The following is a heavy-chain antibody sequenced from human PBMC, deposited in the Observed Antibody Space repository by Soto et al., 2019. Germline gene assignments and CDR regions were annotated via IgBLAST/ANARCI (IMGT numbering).Heavy chain of an antibody. J-gene: IGHJ2*01. V-gene: IGHV3-33*01. Sequence: QVQLVESGGGVVQPGRSLRLSCAASGFTFSNYGMHWVRQAPGKWLEWVAVMSSDGNNKYYADSVKGRFTISRDNSKNTLYLQMHSLRAEDTAVYYCARVRIQLWFNREQGYCDLWGRGTLVTVSS. CDR1: GFTFSNYG. CDR3: ARVRIQLWFNREQGYCDL. CDR2: MSSDGNNK. D-gene: IGHD5-18*01.